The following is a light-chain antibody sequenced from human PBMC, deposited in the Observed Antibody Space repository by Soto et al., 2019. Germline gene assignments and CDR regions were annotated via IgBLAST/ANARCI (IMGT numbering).Light chain of an antibody. J-gene: IGLJ3*02. CDR1: SSNIGAGYD. V-gene: IGLV1-40*01. CDR3: QSYDSSLSGWV. Sequence: QSVLTQPPSVSGAPGQEITISCTGSSSNIGAGYDVHWYQQLPGTAPKLLIYGNSNRPSGVPDRFSGSKSGTSASLAITGLQAEDEADYYCQSYDSSLSGWVFGGGTKLTVL. CDR2: GNS.